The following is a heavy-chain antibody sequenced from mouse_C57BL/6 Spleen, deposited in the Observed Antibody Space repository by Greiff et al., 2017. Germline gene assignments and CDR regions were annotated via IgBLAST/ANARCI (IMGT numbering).Heavy chain of an antibody. CDR2: INPNTGGT. CDR3: AREEITTVVAPRRYFDV. D-gene: IGHD1-1*01. V-gene: IGHV1-26*01. CDR1: GYTFTDYY. J-gene: IGHJ1*03. Sequence: EVQLQQSGPELVKPGASVKISCKASGYTFTDYYMNWVKQSHGKSLEWIGAINPNTGGTSYNQKFKGKATLTVDKSSSTAYMERRSLTSEDSAVYYCAREEITTVVAPRRYFDVWGTGTTATVSS.